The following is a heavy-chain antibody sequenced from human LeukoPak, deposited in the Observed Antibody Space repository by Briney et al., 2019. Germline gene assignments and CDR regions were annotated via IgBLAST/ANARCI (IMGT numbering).Heavy chain of an antibody. CDR1: GFNFRYFW. CDR2: INHDGRET. Sequence: GGSLRLSCLGSGFNFRYFWMSWVRQAPGKGLEWVANINHDGRETYYADSVKGRFIISRDNAKDSLYLQMNSLRVEDAAVYYCARDPGVNYYYFDHWGQGSLVIVSS. J-gene: IGHJ4*02. D-gene: IGHD5-24*01. CDR3: ARDPGVNYYYFDH. V-gene: IGHV3-7*01.